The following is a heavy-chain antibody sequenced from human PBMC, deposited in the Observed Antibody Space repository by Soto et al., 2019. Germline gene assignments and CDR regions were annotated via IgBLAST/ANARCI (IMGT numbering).Heavy chain of an antibody. D-gene: IGHD2-15*01. CDR2: TGSGTGPV. Sequence: QVQLVQSGAEVKKPGSSVKVSCKASGGTFSTNPISWVRQAPVQGLEWMGGTGSGTGPVHHAQKFQGRLTITVGKSTSTVYMELSSLSSEDTAVYYCARRDSGGFYRYFDSLGQGTLVTVSS. CDR1: GGTFSTNP. V-gene: IGHV1-69*06. CDR3: ARRDSGGFYRYFDS. J-gene: IGHJ4*02.